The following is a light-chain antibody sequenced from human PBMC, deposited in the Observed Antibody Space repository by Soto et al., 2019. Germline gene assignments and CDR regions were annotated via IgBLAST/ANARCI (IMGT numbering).Light chain of an antibody. J-gene: IGKJ2*01. CDR3: QHYGSTPPMYT. V-gene: IGKV3-20*01. CDR1: QSVSSNS. Sequence: EIVLTQSPGTLSVSPGERATLSCRASQSVSSNSLVWYQQKPGQAPRLLIYGASIRATGIPDRFSGSGSGTDFTLTISRLEPEDFGVFDCQHYGSTPPMYTFGQGTKLEIK. CDR2: GAS.